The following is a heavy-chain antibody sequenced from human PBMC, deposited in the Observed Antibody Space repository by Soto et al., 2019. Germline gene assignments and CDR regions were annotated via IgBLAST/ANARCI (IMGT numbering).Heavy chain of an antibody. D-gene: IGHD1-26*01. J-gene: IGHJ5*02. Sequence: QVQLVESGGGVVQPGRSLRLSCAASGFSFSTYGMHWVRQAPGKGLEWVALVSYNGLTEYYADSVTGRFTISRDNSKNTLYLQMNSLRAEDTAVYYCAKESGPYVSTWYDHWGQGTLVTVSS. V-gene: IGHV3-30*18. CDR1: GFSFSTYG. CDR3: AKESGPYVSTWYDH. CDR2: VSYNGLTE.